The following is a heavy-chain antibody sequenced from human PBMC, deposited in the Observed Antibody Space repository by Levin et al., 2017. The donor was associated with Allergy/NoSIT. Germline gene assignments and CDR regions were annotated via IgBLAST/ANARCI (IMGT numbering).Heavy chain of an antibody. CDR2: TRSKPNNYTT. Sequence: GGSLRLSCAASGFNFNDYYMDWVRQAPGKGMERVGRTRSKPNNYTTEYAASVKGRFTISRDDSENSLYLQMNSLKTEDTAEYYCVRDLRYCSGGTCYTRFDYWGQGTLVTVSS. V-gene: IGHV3-72*01. CDR1: GFNFNDYY. J-gene: IGHJ4*02. CDR3: VRDLRYCSGGTCYTRFDY. D-gene: IGHD2-15*01.